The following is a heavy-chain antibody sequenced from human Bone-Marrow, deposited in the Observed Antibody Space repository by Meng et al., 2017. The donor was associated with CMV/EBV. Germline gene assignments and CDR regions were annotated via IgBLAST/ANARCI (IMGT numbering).Heavy chain of an antibody. V-gene: IGHV3-23*01. CDR2: ISDSGAKT. CDR3: ARGRGTYCSSTSCRPRVYYYYGMDV. D-gene: IGHD2-2*01. J-gene: IGHJ6*02. Sequence: GESLKISYAASGFTFTTYALSWVRQAPGKGLEWVSAISDSGAKTYYADSVRGRFTVSRDNAKNSLYLQMNSLRAEDTAVYYCARGRGTYCSSTSCRPRVYYYYGMDVWGQGPTVNVSS. CDR1: GFTFTTYA.